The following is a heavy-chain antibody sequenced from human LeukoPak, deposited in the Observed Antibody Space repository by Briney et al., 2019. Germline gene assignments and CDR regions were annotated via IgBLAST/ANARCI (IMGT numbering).Heavy chain of an antibody. CDR1: GFTFSSYS. D-gene: IGHD1-26*01. J-gene: IGHJ4*02. Sequence: GGSLRLSCEASGFTFSSYSMNWVRQAPGKGLEWVSSISSSSSYIYYADSVEGRFTISRDNAKNSLYLQMNSLRAEDTAVYYCASVGALGYWGQGTLVTVSS. CDR3: ASVGALGY. CDR2: ISSSSSYI. V-gene: IGHV3-21*01.